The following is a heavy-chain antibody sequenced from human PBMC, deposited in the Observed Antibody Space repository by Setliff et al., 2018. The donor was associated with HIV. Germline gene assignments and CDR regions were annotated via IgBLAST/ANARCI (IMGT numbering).Heavy chain of an antibody. Sequence: KSSETLSLTCTVSGASVSSGHYYWSWIRQPAGKELEWLGRIYTSGRTNYNPSFEGRVTISADTSKNQFSLKLNSVTAADTAVYYCARLIDVRIFDYWGQGTLVTVS. CDR2: IYTSGRT. V-gene: IGHV4-61*02. J-gene: IGHJ4*02. CDR3: ARLIDVRIFDY. CDR1: GASVSSGHYY.